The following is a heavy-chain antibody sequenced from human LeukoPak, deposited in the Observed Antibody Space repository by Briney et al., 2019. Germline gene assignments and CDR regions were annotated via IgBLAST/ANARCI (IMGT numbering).Heavy chain of an antibody. CDR1: GFTFSSYA. CDR2: ISNDGSNK. Sequence: GGSLRLSCAASGFTFSSYAMHWVRQPPGKGLEWVAVISNDGSNKYYEDFEKGRFTISRDNSKNTLYLQRNSLRPEDTAVYYCARWGDRTMVRWGAFDIWGQGTMVTVSS. J-gene: IGHJ3*02. CDR3: ARWGDRTMVRWGAFDI. V-gene: IGHV3-30-3*01. D-gene: IGHD3-10*01.